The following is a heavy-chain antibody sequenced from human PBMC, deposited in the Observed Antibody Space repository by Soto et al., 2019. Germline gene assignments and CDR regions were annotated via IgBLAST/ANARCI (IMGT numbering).Heavy chain of an antibody. CDR2: IKQDGSEK. V-gene: IGHV3-7*05. CDR1: GFTFSSYW. Sequence: PGGSLRLSCAASGFTFSSYWMIWVRQGPGKGPEWVANIKQDGSEKYYVDSVKGRFTISRDNAKNSLYLQMTSLRAEDTAVYHCAKSLSAIPGDSWGQGTLVTVSS. CDR3: AKSLSAIPGDS. D-gene: IGHD2-2*01. J-gene: IGHJ4*02.